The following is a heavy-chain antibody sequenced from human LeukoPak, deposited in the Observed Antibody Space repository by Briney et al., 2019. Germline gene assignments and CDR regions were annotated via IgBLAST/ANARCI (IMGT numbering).Heavy chain of an antibody. J-gene: IGHJ4*02. D-gene: IGHD3-3*01. CDR1: GFTFRSYA. CDR2: ISGNGGIT. Sequence: GSLRLSCAASGFTFRSYAMSWVRQAPGKGLEWVSGISGNGGITNHADSVKGRFIISRDNSKNTLYLQMNSLRAEDTAVYYCAKDYDFWSGFFSDYWGQGTLVTVSS. V-gene: IGHV3-23*01. CDR3: AKDYDFWSGFFSDY.